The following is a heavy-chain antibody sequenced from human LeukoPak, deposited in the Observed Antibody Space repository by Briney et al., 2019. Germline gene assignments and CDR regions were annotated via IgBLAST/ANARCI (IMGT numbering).Heavy chain of an antibody. J-gene: IGHJ4*02. CDR3: ARGITMVRDQSDY. Sequence: GASVKVSCKASGYTFTSYDINWVRQATGLGREWMGWMNPNSGNTGYAQKFQGRVTMTRNTSISTAYMELSSLRSEDTAVYYCARGITMVRDQSDYWGQGTPVNVSS. V-gene: IGHV1-8*01. D-gene: IGHD3-10*01. CDR2: MNPNSGNT. CDR1: GYTFTSYD.